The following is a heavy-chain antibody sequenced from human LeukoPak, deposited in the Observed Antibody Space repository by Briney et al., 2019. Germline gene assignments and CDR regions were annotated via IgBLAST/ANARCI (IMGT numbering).Heavy chain of an antibody. Sequence: PGGSLRLSCAASGFTLRSYAMSWVRQAPGKGLEWVSYITSSSNTIYYADSVKGRFTISRDNAKNSLYLQMNSLRAEDTALYYCARMGYYDILTGRVMGYYFDYWGQGTLVTVSS. CDR1: GFTLRSYA. D-gene: IGHD3-9*01. V-gene: IGHV3-48*04. CDR2: ITSSSNTI. CDR3: ARMGYYDILTGRVMGYYFDY. J-gene: IGHJ4*02.